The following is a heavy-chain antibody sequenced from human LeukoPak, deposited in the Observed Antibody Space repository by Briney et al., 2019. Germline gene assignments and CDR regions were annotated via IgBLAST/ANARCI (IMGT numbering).Heavy chain of an antibody. J-gene: IGHJ3*02. CDR2: INPNSGGT. CDR1: GYTFTGYY. CDR3: ARPDIVVVVAAARRDAFDI. Sequence: GASVKVSCKASGYTFTGYYMHWVRQAPGQGLEWMGWINPNSGGTNYAQKFQGRVTMTRDTSISTAYMELSRLRSDDTAVYYCARPDIVVVVAAARRDAFDIWGQGTMVTVSS. D-gene: IGHD2-15*01. V-gene: IGHV1-2*02.